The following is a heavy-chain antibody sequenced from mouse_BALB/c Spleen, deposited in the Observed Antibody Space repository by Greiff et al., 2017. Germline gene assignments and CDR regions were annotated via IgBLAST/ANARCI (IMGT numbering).Heavy chain of an antibody. CDR1: GFNIKDYY. V-gene: IGHV14-4*02. D-gene: IGHD1-1*02. J-gene: IGHJ2*01. Sequence: EVQLQQSGAELVRSGASVKLSCTASGFNIKDYYMHWVKQRPEQGLEWIGWIDPENGDTEYAPKFQGKATMTADTSSNTAYLQLSSLTSEDTAVYYRNAWGGNYFDYWGQGTTLTVSS. CDR3: NAWGGNYFDY. CDR2: IDPENGDT.